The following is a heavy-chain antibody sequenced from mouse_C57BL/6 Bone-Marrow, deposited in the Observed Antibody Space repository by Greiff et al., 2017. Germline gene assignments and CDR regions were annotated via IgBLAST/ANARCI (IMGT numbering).Heavy chain of an antibody. CDR2: ISSGGSYT. D-gene: IGHD1-1*01. CDR3: ARLFITTVVAPFDY. J-gene: IGHJ2*01. CDR1: GFTFSSYG. Sequence: EVQRVESGGDLVKPGGSLKLSCAASGFTFSSYGMSWVRQTPDKRLEWVATISSGGSYTYYPDSVKGRFTISRDNAKNTLYLQMSSLKSEDTAMYYCARLFITTVVAPFDYWGQGTTLTVSS. V-gene: IGHV5-6*01.